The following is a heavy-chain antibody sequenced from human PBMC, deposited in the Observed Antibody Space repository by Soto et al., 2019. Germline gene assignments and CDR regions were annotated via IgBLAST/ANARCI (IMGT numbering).Heavy chain of an antibody. CDR3: ATQGFGTLHGLVDV. Sequence: QVRLQESGPGLVKPSETLSLTCTVSGGSITSITNHYCSWIRQPPWKGLEWIGYISYSGHTSYNPSIKSRVILSVDTSKTQVSLSLASVTAADTGVYYCATQGFGTLHGLVDVWGQGTTVTVSS. CDR2: ISYSGHT. D-gene: IGHD1-7*01. CDR1: GGSITSITNHY. V-gene: IGHV4-59*08. J-gene: IGHJ6*02.